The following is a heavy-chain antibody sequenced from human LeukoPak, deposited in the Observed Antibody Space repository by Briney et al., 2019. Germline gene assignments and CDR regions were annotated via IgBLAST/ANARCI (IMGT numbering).Heavy chain of an antibody. J-gene: IGHJ6*04. CDR1: GGSISSGGYY. D-gene: IGHD6-13*01. V-gene: IGHV4-31*03. CDR2: IYYSGST. CDR3: ARDRYSSSYGMDV. Sequence: SQTLSLTCTVSGGSISSGGYYWGWIRQHPGKGLEWIGYIYYSGSTYYNPSLKSRVTISVDTSKNQFSLKLSSVTAADTAVYYCARDRYSSSYGMDVWGKGTTVTVSS.